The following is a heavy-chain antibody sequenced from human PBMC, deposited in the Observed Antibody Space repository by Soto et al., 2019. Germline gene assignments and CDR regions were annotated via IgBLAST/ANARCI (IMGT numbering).Heavy chain of an antibody. CDR1: GGSISSSSYY. Sequence: SETLSLTCTVSGGSISSSSYYWGWIRQPPGKGLEWIGSIYYSGSTYYNPSLKSRVTISVDTSKNQFSLKLSSVTAADTAVYYCARHQRPFLWFGEPQRKNWSDPWGQGTLVTVSS. CDR2: IYYSGST. J-gene: IGHJ5*02. V-gene: IGHV4-39*01. CDR3: ARHQRPFLWFGEPQRKNWSDP. D-gene: IGHD3-10*01.